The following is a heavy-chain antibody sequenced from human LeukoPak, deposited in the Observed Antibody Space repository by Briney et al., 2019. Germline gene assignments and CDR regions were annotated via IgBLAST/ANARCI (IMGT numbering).Heavy chain of an antibody. CDR1: GYIFTDYY. D-gene: IGHD1-1*01. CDR3: ARDPPGTTAFDL. CDR2: INPKSDGT. Sequence: ASVKVSCKASGYIFTDYYLHWVRQAPGQGLEWMGWINPKSDGTKYAQNFRGRVTMTCDTSISTAYMEVSSLTSDDTAMFYCARDPPGTTAFDLWGQGTMVTVSS. J-gene: IGHJ3*01. V-gene: IGHV1-2*02.